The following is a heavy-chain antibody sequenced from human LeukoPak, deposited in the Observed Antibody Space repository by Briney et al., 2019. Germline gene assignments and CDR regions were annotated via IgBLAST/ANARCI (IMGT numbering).Heavy chain of an antibody. Sequence: SENLSLTCTVSGGSISSSSYYWGWIRQPPGKGLEWIGSIYYSGSTYYNPSLKSRVTISVDTSMNQFSLKLSPVTAADTAVYYCARASLSNWFDPWGQGTLVTVSS. CDR2: IYYSGST. CDR3: ARASLSNWFDP. V-gene: IGHV4-39*07. CDR1: GGSISSSSYY. J-gene: IGHJ5*02. D-gene: IGHD2/OR15-2a*01.